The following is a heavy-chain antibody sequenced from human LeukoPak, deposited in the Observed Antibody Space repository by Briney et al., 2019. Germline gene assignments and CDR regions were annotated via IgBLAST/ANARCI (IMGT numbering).Heavy chain of an antibody. CDR3: ARGGGAFDY. J-gene: IGHJ4*02. CDR2: INHSGST. CDR1: GGSFSGYY. D-gene: IGHD3-16*01. V-gene: IGHV4-34*01. Sequence: SETLSLTCAVYGGSFSGYYWSWIRQPPGKGLEWIGEINHSGSTNYNPSLKSRVTISVDTSKNQFSLKLSSVTAADTAVYYCARGGGAFDYWGQGTLVTVSS.